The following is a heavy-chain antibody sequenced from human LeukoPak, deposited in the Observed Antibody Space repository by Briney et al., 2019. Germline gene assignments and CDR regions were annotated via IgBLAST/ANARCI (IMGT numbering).Heavy chain of an antibody. CDR1: GFTFSTYA. CDR3: AKSTGYSTTGRDFDS. Sequence: GGSLRLSCAASGFTFSTYAMSWVRQAPGKGLEWVSSLSPSGGTTHYADSVKGRFTISRDNSKNTLYLEMNSLRAEDTAVYYCAKSTGYSTTGRDFDSWGRGTLVTVSS. V-gene: IGHV3-23*01. D-gene: IGHD6-13*01. CDR2: LSPSGGTT. J-gene: IGHJ4*02.